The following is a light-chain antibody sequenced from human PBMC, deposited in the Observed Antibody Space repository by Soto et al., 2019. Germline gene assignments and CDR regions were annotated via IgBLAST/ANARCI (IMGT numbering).Light chain of an antibody. Sequence: IQLTQSPSSLSASVGDRGTITCGASQDISSFLAWYQQKPGKAPKLLIYAASTLQSGVPSRFSGSGSGTDFTLTISSLQPEDFATYFCQQLNSYPLTFGQGTRLEIK. V-gene: IGKV1-9*01. CDR3: QQLNSYPLT. CDR2: AAS. CDR1: QDISSF. J-gene: IGKJ5*01.